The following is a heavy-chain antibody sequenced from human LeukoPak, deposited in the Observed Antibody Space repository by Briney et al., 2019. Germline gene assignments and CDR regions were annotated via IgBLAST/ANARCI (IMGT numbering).Heavy chain of an antibody. D-gene: IGHD3-3*01. J-gene: IGHJ4*02. CDR3: ARDRGYDFWSGYYSPLDY. CDR2: FDPEDGET. V-gene: IGHV1-24*01. CDR1: GYTLTELS. Sequence: ASVKVSCKVSGYTLTELSMHWVRQAPGKGLEWMGGFDPEDGETIYAQKFQGRVTMTTDTSTSTAYMELRSLRSDDTAVYYCARDRGYDFWSGYYSPLDYWGQGTLVTVSS.